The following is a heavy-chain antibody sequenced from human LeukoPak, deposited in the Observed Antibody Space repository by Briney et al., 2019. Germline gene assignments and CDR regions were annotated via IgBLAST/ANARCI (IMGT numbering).Heavy chain of an antibody. V-gene: IGHV3-21*01. CDR2: ITSTSSDI. CDR3: ARVGRSRTAAGFGAFDI. D-gene: IGHD6-25*01. J-gene: IGHJ3*02. Sequence: GGSLRLSCAASEFTFSSHAMIWVRQAPGKGLEWVSSITSTSSDIFYTDSVKGRFTISRDNAKSSLYLQMNSLRAEDTAVYYCARVGRSRTAAGFGAFDIWGQGTTVTVCS. CDR1: EFTFSSHA.